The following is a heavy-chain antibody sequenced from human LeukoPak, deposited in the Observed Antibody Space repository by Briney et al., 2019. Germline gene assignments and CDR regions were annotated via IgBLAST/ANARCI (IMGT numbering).Heavy chain of an antibody. D-gene: IGHD1-26*01. CDR3: ARERWELLGGLRYFDY. CDR1: GGTFSSYA. J-gene: IGHJ4*02. CDR2: IIPIFGTA. V-gene: IGHV1-69*05. Sequence: ASVKVSCKASGGTFSSYAISWVRQAPGQGLEWMGGIIPIFGTANYAQKFQGRVTITTDESTSTAYMELSSLRSEDTAVYYCARERWELLGGLRYFDYWGQGTLVTVSS.